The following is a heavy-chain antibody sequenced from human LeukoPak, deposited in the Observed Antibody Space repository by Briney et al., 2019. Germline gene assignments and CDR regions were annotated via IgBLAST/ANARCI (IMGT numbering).Heavy chain of an antibody. CDR2: ISSSSSYI. CDR3: ARDTPTCSGGSCSPPFDY. D-gene: IGHD2-15*01. CDR1: GFTFSDYY. J-gene: IGHJ4*02. V-gene: IGHV3-11*06. Sequence: PGGSLRLSCAASGFTFSDYYMSWIRQAPGKGLEWVSSISSSSSYIYYADSVKGRFTISRDNAKNSLYLQMNSLRAEDTAVYYCARDTPTCSGGSCSPPFDYWGQGTLVTVSS.